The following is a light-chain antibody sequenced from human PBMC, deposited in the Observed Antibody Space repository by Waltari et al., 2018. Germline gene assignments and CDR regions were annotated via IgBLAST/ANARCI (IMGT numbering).Light chain of an antibody. CDR1: QSVDND. J-gene: IGKJ3*01. Sequence: EIVMTQSPVTLSVSPGEGATRSCRASQSVDNDLAWYQQTPGQAPSLVIYGASTRATGVPGRFSGGGSGTEFTLTISSLQSEDFAVYYCQQYNTWPLSVGPGTTVDIK. V-gene: IGKV3-15*01. CDR3: QQYNTWPLS. CDR2: GAS.